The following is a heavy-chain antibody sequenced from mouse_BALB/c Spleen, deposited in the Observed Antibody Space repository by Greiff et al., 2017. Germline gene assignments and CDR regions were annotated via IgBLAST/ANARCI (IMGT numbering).Heavy chain of an antibody. J-gene: IGHJ4*01. CDR1: GYTFTDYN. CDR2: IYPYNGGT. D-gene: IGHD1-1*01. Sequence: VQLKESGPELVKPGASVKISCKASGYTFTDYNMHWVKQSHGKSLEWIGYIYPYNGGTGYNQKFKSKATLTVDNSSSTAYMELRSLTSEDSAVYYCARGDYGQDYAMDYWGQGTSVTVSS. CDR3: ARGDYGQDYAMDY. V-gene: IGHV1S29*02.